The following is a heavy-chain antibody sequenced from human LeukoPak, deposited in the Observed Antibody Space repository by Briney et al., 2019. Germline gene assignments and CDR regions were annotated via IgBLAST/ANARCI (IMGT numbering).Heavy chain of an antibody. CDR2: ISAYNGNT. D-gene: IGHD3-22*01. V-gene: IGHV1-18*01. CDR1: GYTFTSYG. J-gene: IGHJ4*02. Sequence: ASVKVSCKASGYTFTSYGISWVRQAPGQGLEWMGWISAYNGNTNYAQKLQGRVTMTTDTSTSTAYMELSILRSEDTAVYYCAIVITMIPNSNTRALDYWGQGTLVTVSS. CDR3: AIVITMIPNSNTRALDY.